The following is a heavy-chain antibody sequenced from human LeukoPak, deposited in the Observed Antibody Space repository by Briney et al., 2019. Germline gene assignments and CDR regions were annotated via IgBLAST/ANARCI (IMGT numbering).Heavy chain of an antibody. CDR3: VSFNGDYDGHIDF. D-gene: IGHD4-17*01. J-gene: IGHJ4*02. Sequence: PGGSLRLSCAASGLTFSSYWMHWVRQAPGKVLVWVSRINSDGTSTSYADSVKGRFTISRDNAKNTLYLQMNSLRAEDTAVYHCVSFNGDYDGHIDFWGQGTLVTVSS. CDR2: INSDGTST. CDR1: GLTFSSYW. V-gene: IGHV3-74*01.